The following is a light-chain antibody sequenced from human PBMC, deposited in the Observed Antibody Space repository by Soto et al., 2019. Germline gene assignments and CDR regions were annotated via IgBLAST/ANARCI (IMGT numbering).Light chain of an antibody. J-gene: IGKJ4*01. CDR2: DAS. V-gene: IGKV3-11*01. CDR3: QQRSNWPRGGT. CDR1: QSVSSY. Sequence: NVLKQSPGTLSLYKGERATLSCRAIQSVSSYLAWYQQKPGQAPRLLIYDASNRATGIPARFSGSGSGTDFTLTISSLEPEDFAVYYRQQRSNWPRGGTFGGGTNVDIK.